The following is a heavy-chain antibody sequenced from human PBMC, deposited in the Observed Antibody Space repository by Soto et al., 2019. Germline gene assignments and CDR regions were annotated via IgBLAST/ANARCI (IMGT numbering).Heavy chain of an antibody. V-gene: IGHV4-31*03. CDR2: IYYSGST. Sequence: SETLSLTCTVSGGSISSGGYYWRWIRQHPGKGLEWIGYIYYSGSTYYNPSLKSRVTISVDTSKNQFSLKLSSVTAADTAVYYCARDPQPGGAITGGGGGFGMWGQGTMVTVSS. CDR1: GGSISSGGYY. D-gene: IGHD3-16*01. J-gene: IGHJ3*02. CDR3: ARDPQPGGAITGGGGGFGM.